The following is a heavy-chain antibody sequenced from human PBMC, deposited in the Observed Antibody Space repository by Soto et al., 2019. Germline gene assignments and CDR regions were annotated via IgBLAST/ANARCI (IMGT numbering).Heavy chain of an antibody. V-gene: IGHV5-51*01. D-gene: IGHD1-7*01. CDR3: ARPGTGTQPDGYYYGLDV. J-gene: IGHJ6*02. CDR1: GYSFTSYW. CDR2: IYPSDSDA. Sequence: GESLKISCKASGYSFTSYWIGWVRQMPGKGLEWMGIIYPSDSDARYSPSFRGQVTISADKSISTAYLQWSSLKASDTAMYYCARPGTGTQPDGYYYGLDVWRQGTTVTVSS.